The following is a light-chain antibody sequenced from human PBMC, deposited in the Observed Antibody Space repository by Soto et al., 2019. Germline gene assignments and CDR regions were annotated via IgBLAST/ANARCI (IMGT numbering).Light chain of an antibody. V-gene: IGKV1-8*01. CDR1: QGISSY. Sequence: AIRMTQSPSSFSASTGDRVTITCRASQGISSYLAWYQQKPGKAPKLLIYAASTLQSGVPSRFSGSGSGTDFTLTISCLQSEDFATYYCQQYARNPLTFGGGTKVDIK. J-gene: IGKJ4*01. CDR3: QQYARNPLT. CDR2: AAS.